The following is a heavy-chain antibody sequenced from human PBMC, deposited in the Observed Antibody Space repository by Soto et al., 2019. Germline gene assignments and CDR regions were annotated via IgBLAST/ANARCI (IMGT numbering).Heavy chain of an antibody. CDR3: AREEREIPSKYFQH. D-gene: IGHD1-1*01. CDR1: GFTFSSYS. V-gene: IGHV3-21*01. J-gene: IGHJ1*01. CDR2: ISSSSSYI. Sequence: EVQLVESGGGLVKPGGSLRLSCAASGFTFSSYSMNWVRQAPGKGLEWVSSISSSSSYIYYADSVKGRFTISRENAKNSLYLKRNSLKAEDTAVYYCAREEREIPSKYFQHWGQGTLVTVSS.